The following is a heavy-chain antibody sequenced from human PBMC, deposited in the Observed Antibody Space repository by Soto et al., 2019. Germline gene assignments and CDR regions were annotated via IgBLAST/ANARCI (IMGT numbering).Heavy chain of an antibody. D-gene: IGHD3-22*01. Sequence: GGSLRLSCAASGFTFSSYEMNWVRQAPGKGLEWVSYISSSGSTIYYADSVKGRFTISRDNAKNSLYLQMNSLRAEDTAVYYCARFNWSWLFYFDYWGQGTLVTVSS. CDR3: ARFNWSWLFYFDY. V-gene: IGHV3-48*03. CDR1: GFTFSSYE. CDR2: ISSSGSTI. J-gene: IGHJ4*02.